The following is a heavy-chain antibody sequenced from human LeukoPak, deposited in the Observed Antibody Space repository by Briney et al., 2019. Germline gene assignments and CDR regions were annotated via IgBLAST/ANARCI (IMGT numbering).Heavy chain of an antibody. CDR2: IKSKTDGGTT. D-gene: IGHD3-10*01. V-gene: IGHV3-15*01. CDR3: TASLLWFGELTFGY. CDR1: GFTFSNAW. Sequence: GGSLRLSCAASGFTFSNAWMSWVRQAPGKGLEWVGRIKSKTDGGTTDCAAPVKGRFTISRDDSKNTLYLQMNSLKTEDTAVYYCTASLLWFGELTFGYWGQGTLVTVSS. J-gene: IGHJ4*02.